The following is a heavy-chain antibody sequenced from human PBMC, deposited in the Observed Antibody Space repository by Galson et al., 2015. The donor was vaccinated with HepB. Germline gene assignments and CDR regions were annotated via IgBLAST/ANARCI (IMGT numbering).Heavy chain of an antibody. CDR3: TTKFTQLWPSYYYYYGMDV. CDR2: IKSKTDGGTT. CDR1: GFTFSNAW. Sequence: SLRLSCAASGFTFSNAWMNWVRQAPGKGLEWVGRIKSKTDGGTTDYAAPVKGRFTISRDDSKNTLYLQMNSLKTEDTAVYYCTTKFTQLWPSYYYYYGMDVWGQRTPVTGS. J-gene: IGHJ6*02. V-gene: IGHV3-15*07. D-gene: IGHD5-18*01.